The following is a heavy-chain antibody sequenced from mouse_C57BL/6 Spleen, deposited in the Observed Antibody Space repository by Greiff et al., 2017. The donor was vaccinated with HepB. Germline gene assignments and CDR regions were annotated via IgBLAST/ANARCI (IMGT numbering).Heavy chain of an antibody. CDR3: ARDRGDYFDY. V-gene: IGHV3-1*01. CDR1: GYSITSGYD. Sequence: EVQLKESGPGMVKPSQSLSLTCTVTGYSITSGYDWHWIRHFPGNKLEWMGYISYSGSTNYNPSLKSRISITHDTSKNHFFLKLNSVTTEDTATYYCARDRGDYFDYWGQGTTLTVSS. CDR2: ISYSGST. D-gene: IGHD3-1*01. J-gene: IGHJ2*01.